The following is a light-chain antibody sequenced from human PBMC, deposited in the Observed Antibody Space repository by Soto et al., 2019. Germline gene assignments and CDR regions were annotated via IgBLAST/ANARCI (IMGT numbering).Light chain of an antibody. CDR2: GAF. CDR3: QPYNNWPSIT. V-gene: IGKV3-15*01. CDR1: QSVSSN. Sequence: EIVVTQSPATLSVSPGERATLSCRASQSVSSNLAWYQQKPGQAPGLLIYGAFTRATGIPARFSGSGSGTEFTLTISSLQSEDFAVYYCQPYNNWPSITFGQGTRLEIK. J-gene: IGKJ5*01.